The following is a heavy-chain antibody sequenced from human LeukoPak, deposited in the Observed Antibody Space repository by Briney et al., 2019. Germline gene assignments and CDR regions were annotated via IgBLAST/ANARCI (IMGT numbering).Heavy chain of an antibody. J-gene: IGHJ4*02. CDR2: IGGSGGST. CDR3: AVSVRAASSAYYYSFDH. Sequence: GGTLRLSCAASGVTFSSYAMSWVRQAPGKGLEWVSAIGGSGGSTYYADSVKGRFTISRDNYNNALYLQMNSLSAYDTAVCYGAVSVRAASSAYYYSFDHWGQGTLVTVSA. V-gene: IGHV3-23*01. D-gene: IGHD3-22*01. CDR1: GVTFSSYA.